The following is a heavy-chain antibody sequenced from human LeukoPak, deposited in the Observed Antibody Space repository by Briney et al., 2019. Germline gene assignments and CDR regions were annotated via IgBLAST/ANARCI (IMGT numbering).Heavy chain of an antibody. V-gene: IGHV3-21*01. CDR1: GFTFIDYS. J-gene: IGHJ3*02. D-gene: IGHD3-10*01. CDR2: ISGSSSYI. Sequence: PGGSLRLSCAASGFTFIDYSVNWVRQAPGKGLEWVSSISGSSSYIFYADSLKGRFTISRDNAKNTLYLQMNSLRAEDTAVYYCARLRDYFNHAFDIWGQGTMVTVSS. CDR3: ARLRDYFNHAFDI.